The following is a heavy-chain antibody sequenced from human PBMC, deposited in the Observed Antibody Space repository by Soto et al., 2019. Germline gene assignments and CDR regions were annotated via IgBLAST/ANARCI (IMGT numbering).Heavy chain of an antibody. CDR1: GGSISSSSYY. CDR3: ARPRITIFGVVNDDDAFDI. D-gene: IGHD3-3*01. Sequence: SLTCTVSGGSISSSSYYWGWIRQPPGKGLEWIGSIYYSGSTYYNPSLKSRVTISVDTSKNQFSLKLSSVTAADTAVYYCARPRITIFGVVNDDDAFDIWGQGTMVTVSS. V-gene: IGHV4-39*01. CDR2: IYYSGST. J-gene: IGHJ3*02.